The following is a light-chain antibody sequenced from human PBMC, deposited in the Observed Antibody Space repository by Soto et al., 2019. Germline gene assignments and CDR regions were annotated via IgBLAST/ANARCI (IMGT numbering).Light chain of an antibody. CDR2: GAS. Sequence: ELVMTQSPATLSVSPGERATLSCRASQSFSSYLAWYQQKPGQAPRLLIYGASSRATGIPDRFSGSGSGTDFTLTISSLEPEDFAVYYCQQRSNWPLTFGGGTKVDIK. J-gene: IGKJ4*01. CDR1: QSFSSY. CDR3: QQRSNWPLT. V-gene: IGKV3-11*01.